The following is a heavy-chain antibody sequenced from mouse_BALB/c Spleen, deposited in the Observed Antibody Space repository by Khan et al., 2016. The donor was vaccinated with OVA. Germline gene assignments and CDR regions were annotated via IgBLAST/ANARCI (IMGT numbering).Heavy chain of an antibody. CDR3: ARNGFGNYEICDY. D-gene: IGHD2-1*01. V-gene: IGHV1-5*01. Sequence: VQLQQSGTVLARPGASVKMSCKSSGYTFTNYWMHWVKQRPGQGLEWIGTIFPGNSDTNYNQKFTGKAKLPAVTSTSTAYMELSSLTNEDSAVYYCARNGFGNYEICDYWGQGTTLTVSS. CDR2: IFPGNSDT. J-gene: IGHJ2*01. CDR1: GYTFTNYW.